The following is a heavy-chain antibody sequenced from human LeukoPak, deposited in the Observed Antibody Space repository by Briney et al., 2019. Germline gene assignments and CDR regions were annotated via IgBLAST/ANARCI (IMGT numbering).Heavy chain of an antibody. CDR3: AIDSSGYYYFDY. Sequence: GASVKASCKVSGYTLTELSMHWVRQAPGKGLEWMGGFDPEDGETIYAQKFQGRVTMTEDTSTDTAYMELSSLRSEDTAVYYCAIDSSGYYYFDYWGQGTLVTVSS. CDR2: FDPEDGET. V-gene: IGHV1-24*01. CDR1: GYTLTELS. J-gene: IGHJ4*02. D-gene: IGHD3-22*01.